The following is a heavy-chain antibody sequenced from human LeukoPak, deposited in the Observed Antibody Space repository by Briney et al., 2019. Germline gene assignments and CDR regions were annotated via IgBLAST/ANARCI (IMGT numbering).Heavy chain of an antibody. D-gene: IGHD6-13*01. V-gene: IGHV1-8*01. CDR3: ARAGSWYGDY. CDR1: GYTFTSYD. J-gene: IGHJ4*02. CDR2: MNSNSGNT. Sequence: ASVKVSCKASGYTFTSYDINWVRQATGQGLEWMGWMNSNSGNTGYAQKFQGRVTMTRDTSTSTVYMELSSLRSEDTAVYYCARAGSWYGDYWGQGTLVTVSS.